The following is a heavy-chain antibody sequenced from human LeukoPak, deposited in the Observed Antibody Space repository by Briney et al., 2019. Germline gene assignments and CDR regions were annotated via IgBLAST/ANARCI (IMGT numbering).Heavy chain of an antibody. V-gene: IGHV4-31*03. CDR3: ARADMATVSDF. Sequence: SQTLSLTCTVSGGSISSGADYWSWIRQHPGKGLEWIGYISYSGSTYYNPSLKTRLTISVDTSKNQFSLKLDSVTAADTAFYYCARADMATVSDFWGRGTLVTVSS. D-gene: IGHD5-24*01. CDR2: ISYSGST. CDR1: GGSISSGADY. J-gene: IGHJ4*02.